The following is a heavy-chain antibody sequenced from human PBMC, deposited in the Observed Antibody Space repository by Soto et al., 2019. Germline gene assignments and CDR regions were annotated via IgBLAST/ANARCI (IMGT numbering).Heavy chain of an antibody. CDR2: IYYSGST. Sequence: SETLSLTCTVSGGSVSSGSYYWSWIRQPPGKGLEWIGYIYYSGSTNYNPSLKSRVTISVDTSKNQFSLKLSSVTAADTAVYYCARDRVDFSSFGMDVWGQGITVTVSS. CDR1: GGSVSSGSYY. V-gene: IGHV4-61*01. CDR3: ARDRVDFSSFGMDV. D-gene: IGHD3-3*01. J-gene: IGHJ6*02.